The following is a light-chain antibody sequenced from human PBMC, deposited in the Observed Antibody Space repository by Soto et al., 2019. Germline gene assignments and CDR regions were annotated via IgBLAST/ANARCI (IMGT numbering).Light chain of an antibody. CDR2: DAS. Sequence: IVLPQSPATLSLSPGERATLSCRAGQNIRTYLAWYQQKSGQAPRLLIHDASNRASGTPARFSGSGSGTDFTLTISSLEPEDSAVYYCQQRYNWLTFGGGTKVEIK. J-gene: IGKJ4*01. CDR3: QQRYNWLT. CDR1: QNIRTY. V-gene: IGKV3-11*01.